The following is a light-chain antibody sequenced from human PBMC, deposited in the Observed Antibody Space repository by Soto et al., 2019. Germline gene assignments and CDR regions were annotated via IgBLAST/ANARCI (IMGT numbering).Light chain of an antibody. CDR1: SSDIGAYDY. J-gene: IGLJ1*01. CDR3: SSFTTSTTLYV. CDR2: EVN. Sequence: ALTQPASLSGSPGQSITISCTGTSSDIGAYDYVSWFQQHPGKAPKLMISEVNNRPSGVSNRFSGSKSGNTASLTISGLQADDEADYYCSSFTTSTTLYVFGTGTKVTVL. V-gene: IGLV2-14*01.